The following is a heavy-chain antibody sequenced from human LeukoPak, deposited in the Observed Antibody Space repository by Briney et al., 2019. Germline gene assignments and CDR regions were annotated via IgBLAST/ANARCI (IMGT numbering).Heavy chain of an antibody. D-gene: IGHD2-2*02. J-gene: IGHJ4*02. CDR1: GFTIGDYA. V-gene: IGHV3-49*04. CDR3: TRVDCSSTSCYISHADY. CDR2: IRSEVYGGTP. Sequence: GGSLILSCTTSGFTIGDYAMSWVRQAPGKGLEWVGFIRSEVYGGTPEYAASVKGRFTISRDDSKSIAYLQMNSLKTEDTAVYYCTRVDCSSTSCYISHADYWGRGTLVTVSS.